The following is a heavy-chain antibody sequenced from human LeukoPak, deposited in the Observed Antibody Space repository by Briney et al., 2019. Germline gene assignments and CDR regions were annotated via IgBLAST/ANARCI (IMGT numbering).Heavy chain of an antibody. Sequence: PGRSLRLSCAASGFTFSSYGMHWVRQAPGKGLEWVAVIWYGGSNKYYADSVKGRFTVSRDNSKNTLYLQMNSLRAEDTAVYYCARDRDAFDIWGQGTMVTVSS. J-gene: IGHJ3*02. CDR3: ARDRDAFDI. CDR2: IWYGGSNK. V-gene: IGHV3-33*01. CDR1: GFTFSSYG.